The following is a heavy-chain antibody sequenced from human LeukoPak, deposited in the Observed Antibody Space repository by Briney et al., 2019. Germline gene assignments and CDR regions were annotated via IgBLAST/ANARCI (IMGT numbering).Heavy chain of an antibody. V-gene: IGHV3-30*02. J-gene: IGHJ6*03. D-gene: IGHD3-3*01. CDR3: AKWVDFWSGCSSYYYYYMDV. CDR1: GFTFSSYG. Sequence: GGSLRLSCAASGFTFSSYGMHWVRQAPGKGLEWVAFIRYGGSNKYYADSVKGRFTISRDNSKNTLYLQMNSLRAEDTAVYYCAKWVDFWSGCSSYYYYYMDVWGKGTTVTVSS. CDR2: IRYGGSNK.